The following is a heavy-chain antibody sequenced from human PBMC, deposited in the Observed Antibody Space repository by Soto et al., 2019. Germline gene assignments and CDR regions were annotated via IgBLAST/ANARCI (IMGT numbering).Heavy chain of an antibody. V-gene: IGHV3-30*03. Sequence: QVQLVESGGGVVQPGRSLRLSCAASGFTFSSYGMHWVRQAPGKGLEWVAVISYDGSNKYYADSVKGRFTISRDNSKNTPYLKMNSLRAEETAVYSCATAPAIAAAGAYFKHWGQGTLVTVSS. CDR2: ISYDGSNK. D-gene: IGHD6-13*01. J-gene: IGHJ1*01. CDR1: GFTFSSYG. CDR3: ATAPAIAAAGAYFKH.